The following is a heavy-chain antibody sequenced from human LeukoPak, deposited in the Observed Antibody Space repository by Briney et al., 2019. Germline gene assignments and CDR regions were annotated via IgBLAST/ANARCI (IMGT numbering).Heavy chain of an antibody. Sequence: GGSLRLSCVASGVTFGSYWMSWVRQAPGKGLEWVANIEQDESEKYYVDSVKGRLTISRDNAKNSLYLQMNNLRAEDTAVYYCAKGPPYGSRSDYFDYWGQGTLVTVSS. J-gene: IGHJ4*02. CDR1: GVTFGSYW. V-gene: IGHV3-7*01. CDR3: AKGPPYGSRSDYFDY. CDR2: IEQDESEK. D-gene: IGHD3-10*01.